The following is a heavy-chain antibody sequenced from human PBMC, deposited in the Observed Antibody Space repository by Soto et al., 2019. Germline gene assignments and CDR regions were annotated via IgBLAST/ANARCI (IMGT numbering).Heavy chain of an antibody. CDR1: GFTFSSYA. J-gene: IGHJ4*02. CDR3: ARARHGVTYFDY. Sequence: GGSLRLSCAASGFTFSSYAMHWVRQAPGKGLEYVSAISSNGGSTYYANSVKGRFTISRDNSKNTLYLQMGSLRAEDMAVYYCARARHGVTYFDYWGQGTLVTVSS. V-gene: IGHV3-64*01. CDR2: ISSNGGST. D-gene: IGHD2-21*02.